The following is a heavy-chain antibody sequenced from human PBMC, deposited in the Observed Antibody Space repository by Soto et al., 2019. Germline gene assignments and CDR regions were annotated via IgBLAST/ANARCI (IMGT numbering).Heavy chain of an antibody. Sequence: SVKVSCKASGGTFSSYAISWVRQAPGQGLEWMGGIIPIFGTANYAQKFQGRVTITADESTSTAYMELSSLRSEDTAVYYCARGARGDYVHPHPYYYYYYGMDVWGQGTTVTV. D-gene: IGHD2-21*02. CDR1: GGTFSSYA. CDR2: IIPIFGTA. CDR3: ARGARGDYVHPHPYYYYYYGMDV. J-gene: IGHJ6*02. V-gene: IGHV1-69*13.